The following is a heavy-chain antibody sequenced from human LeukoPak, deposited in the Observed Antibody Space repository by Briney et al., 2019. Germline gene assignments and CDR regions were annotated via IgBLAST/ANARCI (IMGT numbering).Heavy chain of an antibody. Sequence: GGSLRLSCAASGFDFSKNTMSWVRQAPGRGLEWVSSISSGSRRIHYADSMRGRFTISRDNAKSSVYLQMHNLRVEDTATYFCARVVLDHFWGRGTLVTVSS. CDR2: ISSGSRRI. D-gene: IGHD6-6*01. J-gene: IGHJ4*02. CDR1: GFDFSKNT. CDR3: ARVVLDHF. V-gene: IGHV3-21*06.